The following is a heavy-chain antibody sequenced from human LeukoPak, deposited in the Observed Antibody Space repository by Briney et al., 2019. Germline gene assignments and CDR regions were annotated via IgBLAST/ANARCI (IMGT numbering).Heavy chain of an antibody. D-gene: IGHD2-21*01. CDR2: INSAGSST. J-gene: IGHJ3*02. Sequence: GGSLRLSCAVSGLTFSNVWMHWVRQAPGQGLVWVSRINSAGSSTVYADPVKGRFTISRDNAKNMLYLQMNSLGAEDTAVYYCASFRDSDNWGQGTMVTVSS. CDR3: ASFRDSDN. CDR1: GLTFSNVW. V-gene: IGHV3-74*01.